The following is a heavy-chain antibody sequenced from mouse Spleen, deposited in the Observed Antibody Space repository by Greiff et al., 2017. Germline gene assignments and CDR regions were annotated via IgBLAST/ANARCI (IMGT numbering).Heavy chain of an antibody. CDR1: GYTFTSYW. D-gene: IGHD2-5*01. CDR3: AREDYINSPFAY. Sequence: QVQLQQPGAELVKPGASVKLSCKASGYTFTSYWMHWVKQRPGQGLEWIGMIHPNSGSTNYNEKFKSKATLTVDKSSSTAYMQLSSLTSEDSAVYYCAREDYINSPFAYWGQGTLVTVSA. J-gene: IGHJ3*01. CDR2: IHPNSGST. V-gene: IGHV1-64*01.